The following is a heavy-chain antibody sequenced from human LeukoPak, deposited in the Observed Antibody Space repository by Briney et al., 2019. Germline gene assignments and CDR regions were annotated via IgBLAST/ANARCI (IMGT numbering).Heavy chain of an antibody. CDR3: ARVGSTRLYAFDI. V-gene: IGHV4-30-2*01. J-gene: IGHJ3*02. D-gene: IGHD2-2*01. CDR2: IYHSGST. CDR1: GGSIGSGGYY. Sequence: PSQTLSLTCIVSGGSIGSGGYYWSWIRQPPGKGLEWIGYIYHSGSTYYNPSLKSRVTISVDRSKNQFSLKLSSVTAADTAVYYCARVGSTRLYAFDIWGQGTMVTVSS.